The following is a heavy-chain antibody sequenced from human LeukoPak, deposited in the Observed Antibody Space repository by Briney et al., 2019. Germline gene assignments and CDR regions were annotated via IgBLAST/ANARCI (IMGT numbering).Heavy chain of an antibody. CDR2: ISYDGSNK. D-gene: IGHD3-22*01. Sequence: GGSLRLSCAASGFTFSSYGMHWVRQAPGKGLEWVAVISYDGSNKYYADSVKGRFTISRDNSKNTLYLQMNSLRAEDTAVYYCAKDPAPHYYDSRDAFDIWGQGTMVTVSS. J-gene: IGHJ3*02. CDR1: GFTFSSYG. CDR3: AKDPAPHYYDSRDAFDI. V-gene: IGHV3-30*18.